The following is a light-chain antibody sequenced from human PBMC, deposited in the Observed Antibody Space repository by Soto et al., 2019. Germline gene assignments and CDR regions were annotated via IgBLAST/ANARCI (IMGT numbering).Light chain of an antibody. J-gene: IGKJ1*01. CDR1: QSVKSSY. CDR2: GTS. CDR3: QQYASSPGT. Sequence: EIVLTQSPGTLSLAPGEGATLSCRASQSVKSSYLAWYQQKPGQAPRLLIFGTSNRATGIPDRFRGGGSGTDFTLTISSLEPEDFAVYYCQQYASSPGTLGQGTKVEIK. V-gene: IGKV3-20*01.